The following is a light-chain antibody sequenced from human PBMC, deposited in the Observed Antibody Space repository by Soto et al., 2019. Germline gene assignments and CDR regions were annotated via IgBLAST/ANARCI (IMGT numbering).Light chain of an antibody. CDR1: QSISSW. CDR3: QQYNYNWT. J-gene: IGKJ1*01. Sequence: DIQMTQSPSTLSASVGDRVTITCRASQSISSWLAWYQQKPGTAPKLLIYKASTLQTGVPSRFSGSGSGTEFTLTISSLQPDDFATYYCQQYNYNWTFGQGTKVDIK. CDR2: KAS. V-gene: IGKV1-5*03.